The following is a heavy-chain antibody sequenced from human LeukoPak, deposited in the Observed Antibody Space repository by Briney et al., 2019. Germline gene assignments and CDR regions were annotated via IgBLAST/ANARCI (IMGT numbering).Heavy chain of an antibody. D-gene: IGHD4-23*01. J-gene: IGHJ4*02. Sequence: PSETLSLTCTVSGGSISSGGYYWSWIRQHPGKGLEWIGYIYYSGSTYYNPSLKSRVTISVDTSKNQFSLKLSSVTAADTAVYYCARDPELDYGGHPFDYWGQGTLVTVSS. CDR3: ARDPELDYGGHPFDY. V-gene: IGHV4-31*03. CDR1: GGSISSGGYY. CDR2: IYYSGST.